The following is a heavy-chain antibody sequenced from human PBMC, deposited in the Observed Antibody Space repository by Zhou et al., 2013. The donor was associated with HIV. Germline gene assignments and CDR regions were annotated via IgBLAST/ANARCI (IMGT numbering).Heavy chain of an antibody. D-gene: IGHD6-13*01. J-gene: IGHJ5*02. Sequence: QVQLQESGSGLVKPSETLSLTCIVSGGSISSYYWSWIRQPAGKGLEWIGRIYSTGSTTYNPSPKSRVTMSVDTSKNQFSLRLSSLTAADTAVYYCARDLEQQLVPGCFDPWGQGTLVTVSS. V-gene: IGHV4-4*07. CDR3: ARDLEQQLVPGCFDP. CDR2: IYSTGST. CDR1: GGSISSYY.